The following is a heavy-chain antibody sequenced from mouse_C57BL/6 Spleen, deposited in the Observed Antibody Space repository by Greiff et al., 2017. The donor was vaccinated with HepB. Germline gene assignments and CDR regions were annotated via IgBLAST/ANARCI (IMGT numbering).Heavy chain of an antibody. CDR2: IRNKANNHAT. CDR1: GFTFSDAC. CDR3: TRPLCYGSCYYVGR. J-gene: IGHJ2*01. D-gene: IGHD1-1*01. V-gene: IGHV6-6*01. Sequence: EVQLVESGGGLVQPVGSLKLSCAASGFTFSDACMDWVRQSPEKGLEWVAEIRNKANNHATYYAESVKGRFTISRDDSKSSVYLQMNSLRAEDTGVYYCTRPLCYGSCYYVGRWGQGATLTDSS.